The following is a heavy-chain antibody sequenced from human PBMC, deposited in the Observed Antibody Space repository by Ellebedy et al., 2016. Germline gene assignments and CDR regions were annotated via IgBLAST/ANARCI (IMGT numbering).Heavy chain of an antibody. CDR1: GFSVSNNF. CDR3: LSFI. J-gene: IGHJ1*01. Sequence: GESLKISCVVSGFSVSNNFMTWVRQAPGKGLEWVSATYPGIGEYYADSVRGRFTMSTDTSKNTVYLHLNSLRAEDTAVYYCLSFIWGQGTLVTVSS. CDR2: TYPGIGE. V-gene: IGHV3-66*01. D-gene: IGHD3-16*01.